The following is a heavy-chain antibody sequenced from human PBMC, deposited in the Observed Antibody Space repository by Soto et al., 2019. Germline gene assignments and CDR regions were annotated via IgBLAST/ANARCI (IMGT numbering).Heavy chain of an antibody. CDR1: GFTFSNYA. V-gene: IGHV3-23*01. Sequence: EVQLLESGGGFVHPGGSLRLSCAASGFTFSNYAMSWVRQAPGRGLEWVSAISGSGGSTYYSDSVKGRFTISRDNSKNTLSLQVNSLNAEDTALYYCAKPYYEILTGYSPFDSWDQGTLVTVSS. D-gene: IGHD3-9*01. CDR2: ISGSGGST. J-gene: IGHJ4*02. CDR3: AKPYYEILTGYSPFDS.